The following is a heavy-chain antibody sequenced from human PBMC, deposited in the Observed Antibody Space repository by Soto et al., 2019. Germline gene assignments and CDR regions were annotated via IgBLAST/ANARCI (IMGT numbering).Heavy chain of an antibody. CDR3: AHKGDGDRGFKY. CDR1: GFSLSTSGVG. Sequence: QITLKESGPTLVKPTQTLTLTCTFSGFSLSTSGVGVGWIRQPPGKALEWLALIYWDDDKRYSPSVKSRLTITKDTSKNHVVLTMTNMDPVDTATYYCAHKGDGDRGFKYWGRGTLVTVSS. V-gene: IGHV2-5*02. D-gene: IGHD3-16*01. CDR2: IYWDDDK. J-gene: IGHJ4*02.